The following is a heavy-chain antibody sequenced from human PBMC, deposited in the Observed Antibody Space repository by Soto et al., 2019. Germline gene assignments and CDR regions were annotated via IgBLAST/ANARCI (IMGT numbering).Heavy chain of an antibody. D-gene: IGHD4-17*01. J-gene: IGHJ4*02. V-gene: IGHV4-59*08. CDR2: VYYSGT. Sequence: QVQLQESGPGLVKPSETLSLTCSVSGGSIGHYYWNWIRQSPGKGLEWIGNVYYSGTTYNPSLRRRVTISVDTSKSQCSLNLTSVTAADTAVYYCARQSSGDFDFWGQGVLVTVSS. CDR1: GGSIGHYY. CDR3: ARQSSGDFDF.